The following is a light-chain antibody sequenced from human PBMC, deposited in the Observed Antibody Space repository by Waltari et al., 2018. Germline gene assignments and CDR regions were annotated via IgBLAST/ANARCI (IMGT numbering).Light chain of an antibody. CDR2: DTS. J-gene: IGKJ4*01. V-gene: IGKV3-11*01. Sequence: TALTHSPAHSYLSPGDRANLSCRASQSVSNYLAWYQQKPGQAPTLLIYDTSNRAPDIPARFSGSGSGTDFTLTITSLEPGDSAIYYCQQRAKWPLTFGGGTRVETK. CDR1: QSVSNY. CDR3: QQRAKWPLT.